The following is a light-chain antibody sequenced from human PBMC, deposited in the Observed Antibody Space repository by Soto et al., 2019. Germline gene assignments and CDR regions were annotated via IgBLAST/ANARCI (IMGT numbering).Light chain of an antibody. V-gene: IGLV2-14*03. CDR2: GVT. J-gene: IGLJ1*01. CDR3: SSFTSTRIYV. Sequence: QSALTQPTSVSGSPGQSITISCTGNHNDIGTYDYVSWYQQHPGRAPRLLIHGVTTRPSGISDRFSASKSGLTASLTISGLQPEDEADYYCSSFTSTRIYVFGPGTKGTVL. CDR1: HNDIGTYDY.